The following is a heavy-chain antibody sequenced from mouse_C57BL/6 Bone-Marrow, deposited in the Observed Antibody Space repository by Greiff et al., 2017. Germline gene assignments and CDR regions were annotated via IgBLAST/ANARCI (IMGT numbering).Heavy chain of an antibody. CDR2: IYPGDGDT. V-gene: IGHV1-82*01. CDR3: ASPGWLLRHYAMDY. D-gene: IGHD2-3*01. Sequence: QVQLQQSGPELVKPGASVKISCKASGYAFSSSWMNWVKQRPGKGLEWIGRIYPGDGDTNYNGKFKGKATLTADKSSSTAYMQLSSLTSEDSAVYFCASPGWLLRHYAMDYWGQGTSVTVSS. CDR1: GYAFSSSW. J-gene: IGHJ4*01.